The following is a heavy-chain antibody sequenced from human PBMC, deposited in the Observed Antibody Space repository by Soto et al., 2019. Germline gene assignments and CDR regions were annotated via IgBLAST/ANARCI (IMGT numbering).Heavy chain of an antibody. CDR3: AGRQYSSSSLSYYYGMDV. Sequence: SEPLSLSCTVSDISIRTSDYYWSWNRQPPGKGLEWIGYIYYSGSTNYNPSLKSRVTISVDTSKNQFSLKLSSVTAADTAVYYCAGRQYSSSSLSYYYGMDVWGQGTTVTVSS. CDR2: IYYSGST. CDR1: DISIRTSDYY. J-gene: IGHJ6*02. D-gene: IGHD6-6*01. V-gene: IGHV4-61*08.